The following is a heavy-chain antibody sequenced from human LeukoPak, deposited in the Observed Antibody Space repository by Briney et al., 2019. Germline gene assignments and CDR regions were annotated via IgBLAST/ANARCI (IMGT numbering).Heavy chain of an antibody. CDR2: IHHSGRVT. D-gene: IGHD2-2*02. CDR1: GYSMSSGFY. V-gene: IGHV4-38-2*02. CDR3: GRVPHCIGTSCYNGGRYFEY. Sequence: PSETLSLTCTVSGYSMSSGFYWGWIRQPPGKGLEWIGSIHHSGRVTYYNPSLKSRVTISVDTSKNQFFLNLNSVTAADTAVYYCGRVPHCIGTSCYNGGRYFEYWGQGTLVTVSS. J-gene: IGHJ4*02.